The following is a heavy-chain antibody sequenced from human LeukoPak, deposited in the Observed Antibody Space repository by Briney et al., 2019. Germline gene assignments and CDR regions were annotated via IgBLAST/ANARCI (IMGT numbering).Heavy chain of an antibody. J-gene: IGHJ4*02. D-gene: IGHD3-10*01. Sequence: GGSLRLSCAASGFTFSSYWMHWVRQAPGKGLVWVSRINTDGSSTSYADSVKGRFTISRDNAKNTLYLQMNSLRAEDTAVYYCAKDGVRYYGSGSHIDYWGQGTLVTVSS. CDR2: INTDGSST. CDR1: GFTFSSYW. V-gene: IGHV3-74*01. CDR3: AKDGVRYYGSGSHIDY.